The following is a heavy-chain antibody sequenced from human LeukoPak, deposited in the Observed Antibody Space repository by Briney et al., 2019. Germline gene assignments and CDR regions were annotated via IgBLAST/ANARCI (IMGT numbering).Heavy chain of an antibody. V-gene: IGHV4-34*01. CDR1: GGSFSGYY. J-gene: IGHJ4*02. Sequence: SETLSLTCAVYGGSFSGYYWSWIRHPPGKGLEWIGEINHSGSTNYNPSLKSRVTISVDTSKNQFSLKLSSVTAADTAVYYCAREAPSLSYFDYWGQGTLVTVSS. CDR2: INHSGST. CDR3: AREAPSLSYFDY.